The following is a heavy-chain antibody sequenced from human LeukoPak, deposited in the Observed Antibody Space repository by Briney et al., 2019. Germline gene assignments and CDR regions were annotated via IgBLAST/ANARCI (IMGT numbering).Heavy chain of an antibody. J-gene: IGHJ5*02. CDR1: GFTFSNYA. V-gene: IGHV3-23*01. D-gene: IGHD6-19*01. Sequence: GGSLRLSCAASGFTFSNYAMSWVRQAPGKGLEWVSTIRTSGDNTYYADSVKGRFTISRDNSKNTLYLQMISLRAEDTALYYCAKCVTGWPNWFDPWGQGTLVTVSS. CDR3: AKCVTGWPNWFDP. CDR2: IRTSGDNT.